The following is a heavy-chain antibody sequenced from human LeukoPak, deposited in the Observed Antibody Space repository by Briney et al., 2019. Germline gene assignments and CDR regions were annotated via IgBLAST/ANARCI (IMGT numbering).Heavy chain of an antibody. CDR2: INPSGDGT. V-gene: IGHV1-46*01. CDR1: GYTFTSYY. D-gene: IGHD3-10*01. J-gene: IGHJ4*02. Sequence: GASVKVSCKASGYTFTSYYMHWVRQAPGQGLEWMGVINPSGDGTSYAQKFQGRVTMTRNVSTSTVYMELSSLRSEDTAVYYCGGTCFRESRKFGNWGRGTLATVSS. CDR3: GGTCFRESRKFGN.